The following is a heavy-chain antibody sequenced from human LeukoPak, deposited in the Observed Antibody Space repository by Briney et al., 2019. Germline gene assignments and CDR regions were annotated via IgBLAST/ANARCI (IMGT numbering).Heavy chain of an antibody. CDR3: ARRRGGYSYGDFDY. V-gene: IGHV3-48*03. CDR2: ITSSGSMV. D-gene: IGHD5-18*01. J-gene: IGHJ4*02. CDR1: GFTFSSFE. Sequence: GGSLRLSCAASGFTFSSFEMNWVRQAPGKGLEWLSYITSSGSMVYYADSVKGRFTISRDNAKNSLYLQMNSLRAEDTAIYYCARRRGGYSYGDFDYWGQGTLVTVSS.